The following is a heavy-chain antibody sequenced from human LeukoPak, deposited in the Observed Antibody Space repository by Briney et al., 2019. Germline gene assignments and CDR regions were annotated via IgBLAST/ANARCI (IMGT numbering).Heavy chain of an antibody. J-gene: IGHJ3*02. CDR3: ARGPRDAFDI. CDR1: GGSFSGYY. Sequence: SETLSLTCAVYGGSFSGYYWSWIRQPPGKGLEWIGEINHSGSTNYNPSLKSRVTISVGTSKNQFSLKLSSVTAADTAVYYCARGPRDAFDIWGQGTMVTVSS. CDR2: INHSGST. V-gene: IGHV4-34*01.